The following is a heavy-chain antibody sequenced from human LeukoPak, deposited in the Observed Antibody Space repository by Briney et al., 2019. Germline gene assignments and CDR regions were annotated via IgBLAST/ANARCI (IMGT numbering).Heavy chain of an antibody. D-gene: IGHD2-15*01. CDR2: IYTSGST. Sequence: SETLSLTCTVSGGSISSYYWSWIRQPAGKGLEWIGRIYTSGSTNYNPSLKSRVTMSVDTSKNQFSLKLSSVTAADTAVYYCAKAVGYCSGGSCLRYGMDVWGQGTTVTVSS. J-gene: IGHJ6*02. V-gene: IGHV4-4*07. CDR3: AKAVGYCSGGSCLRYGMDV. CDR1: GGSISSYY.